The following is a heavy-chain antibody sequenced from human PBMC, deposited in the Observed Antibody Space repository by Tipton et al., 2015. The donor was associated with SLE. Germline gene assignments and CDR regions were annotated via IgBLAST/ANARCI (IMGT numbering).Heavy chain of an antibody. CDR2: IYHTGHT. J-gene: IGHJ4*02. V-gene: IGHV4-38-2*02. CDR3: ARVGQLWPGVDFDY. CDR1: GYSISSGYC. Sequence: TLSLTCTVSGYSISSGYCWGWIRQPPGKGLEWIGSIYHTGHTYYNPSLKNRVTISLDTSKNQFSLKLTSVTAADTAVYYCARVGQLWPGVDFDYWGQGILVTVSS. D-gene: IGHD5-18*01.